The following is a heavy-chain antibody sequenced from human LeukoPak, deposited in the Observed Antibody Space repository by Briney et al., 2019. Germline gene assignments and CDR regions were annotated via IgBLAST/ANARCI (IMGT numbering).Heavy chain of an antibody. J-gene: IGHJ5*02. Sequence: GGSLRLSCAASGFTFSSHGMHWVRQAPGRGLEWVAFIRFDGSNKYYADSVKGRFTISRDNAKNTLNLQMNSLRAEDTAAYYCARDLGQYYDTSDNWFDPWGQGTLVTVSS. CDR2: IRFDGSNK. CDR1: GFTFSSHG. D-gene: IGHD3-22*01. CDR3: ARDLGQYYDTSDNWFDP. V-gene: IGHV3-30*02.